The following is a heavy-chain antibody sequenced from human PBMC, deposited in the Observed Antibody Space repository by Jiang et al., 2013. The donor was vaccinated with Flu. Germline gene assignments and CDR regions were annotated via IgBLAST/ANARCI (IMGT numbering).Heavy chain of an antibody. CDR3: TSRATTMVWGVTTLIREWLDT. Sequence: QLLESGGGLVKAGGSLRLSCAASGLSFTNVWMNWVRQAPGKGLEWVGHVKSMGDGGTAEYATSVRGRFTISRDDSNKILYLHMKSLKTEDTATYYCTSRATTMVWGVTTLIREWLDTWGHGTLVTVSS. J-gene: IGHJ5*01. D-gene: IGHD3-10*01. V-gene: IGHV3-15*07. CDR1: GLSFTNVW. CDR2: VKSMGDGGTA.